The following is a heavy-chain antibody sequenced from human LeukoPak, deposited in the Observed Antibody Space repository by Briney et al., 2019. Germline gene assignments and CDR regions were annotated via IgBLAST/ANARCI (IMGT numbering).Heavy chain of an antibody. V-gene: IGHV3-49*04. CDR3: TRDGIPETHWSGYYIDY. Sequence: GGSLRLSCTGSGFIFGDYAMSWVRQAPGKGLEWVGFIRSKTHGGTTEFAAPVKGRFSISRDDSKRIAYLQMNSLKTEDTAVYYCTRDGIPETHWSGYYIDYWGQGTLVTVSS. CDR2: IRSKTHGGTT. J-gene: IGHJ4*02. D-gene: IGHD3-3*01. CDR1: GFIFGDYA.